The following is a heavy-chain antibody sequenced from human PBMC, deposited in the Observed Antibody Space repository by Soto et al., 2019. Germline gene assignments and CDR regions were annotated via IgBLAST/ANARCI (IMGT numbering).Heavy chain of an antibody. Sequence: PGGSLRLSCAASGFTFSSYSMNWVRQAPGKGLEWVSYISSSSSTIYYADSVKGRFTISRDNAKNSLYLQMNSLRAEDTAVYYCARESTVTTLPVSGAAAEDYYYYMDVWGKGTTVTVSS. CDR2: ISSSSSTI. D-gene: IGHD4-4*01. CDR1: GFTFSSYS. J-gene: IGHJ6*03. CDR3: ARESTVTTLPVSGAAAEDYYYYMDV. V-gene: IGHV3-48*01.